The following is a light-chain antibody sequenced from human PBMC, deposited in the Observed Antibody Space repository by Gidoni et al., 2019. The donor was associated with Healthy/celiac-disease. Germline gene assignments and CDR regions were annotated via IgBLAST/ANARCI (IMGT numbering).Light chain of an antibody. CDR2: LGS. CDR1: QRHLHSNGYNY. CDR3: MQALQTRLT. Sequence: DSVMNQYPLSLHVTPGEPASIACRSSQRHLHSNGYNYLDWYLQKPGQSPQLLLYLGSNRASGVPHRFSSSRSGTDFTPKISRVEAADVWVSYCMQALQTRLTFGPGTKVEIK. J-gene: IGKJ4*01. V-gene: IGKV2-28*01.